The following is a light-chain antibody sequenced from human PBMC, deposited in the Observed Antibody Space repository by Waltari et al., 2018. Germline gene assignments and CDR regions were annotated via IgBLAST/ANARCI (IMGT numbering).Light chain of an antibody. J-gene: IGKJ1*01. CDR1: QSVLYSSNNKNY. Sequence: DIVMTQSPDSLAVSLGERATINCKSSQSVLYSSNNKNYLAWYQQKPGQPPKLLIYWASTREAGVPDRFSGSGSGTDVTLTISSLQAEDVAVYYCQQYLSTPPTFGQGTKVEIK. V-gene: IGKV4-1*01. CDR3: QQYLSTPPT. CDR2: WAS.